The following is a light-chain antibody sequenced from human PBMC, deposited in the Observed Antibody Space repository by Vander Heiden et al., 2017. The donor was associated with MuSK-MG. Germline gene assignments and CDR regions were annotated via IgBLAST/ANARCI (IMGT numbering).Light chain of an antibody. J-gene: IGLJ2*01. CDR3: QSYDSSLSAHVV. CDR2: GNS. Sequence: QSVLTQPPSVSGAPGQRVTISCTGSSSNIGAGYDVHWYQQLPGTAPKLLIYGNSNRPSAVPDRFSGSNSGTSASLAITGLQAEDEADYYCQSYDSSLSAHVVFGGGTKLTGL. V-gene: IGLV1-40*01. CDR1: SSNIGAGYD.